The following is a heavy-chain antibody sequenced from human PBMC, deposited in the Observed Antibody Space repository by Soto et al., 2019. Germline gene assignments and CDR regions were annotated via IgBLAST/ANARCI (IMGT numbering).Heavy chain of an antibody. CDR2: ISWNGGRI. CDR1: GFTFEDFA. V-gene: IGHV3-9*01. Sequence: QTGGSLRLSCAASGFTFEDFAMNWVRQAPGKGPEWVSRISWNGGRIDYADSVKGRFTISRDNAKNALYLQMNSLRAEDTAVYYCATRYYYYFDYWGQGTLVTVSS. CDR3: ATRYYYYFDY. D-gene: IGHD3-22*01. J-gene: IGHJ4*02.